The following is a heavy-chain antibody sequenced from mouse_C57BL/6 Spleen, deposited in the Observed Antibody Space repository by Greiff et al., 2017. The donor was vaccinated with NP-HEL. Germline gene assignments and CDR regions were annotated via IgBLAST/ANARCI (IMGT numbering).Heavy chain of an antibody. CDR3: TRVPPYYYAMDY. V-gene: IGHV5-9-1*02. J-gene: IGHJ4*01. Sequence: EVKLMESGEGLVKPGGSLKLSCAASGFTFSSYAMSWVRQTPEKRLEWVAYISSGGDYIYYADTVKGRFTLSRDNARNTLYLQMSSLKSEDTAMYYCTRVPPYYYAMDYWGQGTSVTVSS. CDR2: ISSGGDYI. CDR1: GFTFSSYA.